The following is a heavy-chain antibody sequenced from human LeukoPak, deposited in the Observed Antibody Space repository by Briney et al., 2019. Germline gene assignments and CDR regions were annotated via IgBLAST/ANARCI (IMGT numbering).Heavy chain of an antibody. J-gene: IGHJ4*02. CDR1: GFTFSDYY. V-gene: IGHV3-11*04. Sequence: PGGSLRLSCAASGFTFSDYYLSWIRQAPGKGLEWISFISGSGTTIDYAVSVEGRFTISRDNAKNSLSLQMNSLRVEDTAVYYCAREGFYYGHFDFWGQGALVTVS. D-gene: IGHD3-10*01. CDR3: AREGFYYGHFDF. CDR2: ISGSGTTI.